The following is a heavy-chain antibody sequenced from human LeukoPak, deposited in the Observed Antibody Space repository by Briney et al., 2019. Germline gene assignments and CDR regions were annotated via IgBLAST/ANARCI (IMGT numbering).Heavy chain of an antibody. CDR1: GGTFSSYA. D-gene: IGHD3-10*01. V-gene: IGHV1-69*13. J-gene: IGHJ4*02. CDR3: ARVGVTMVGGVIVYFDY. Sequence: GASVKVSCKASGGTFSSYAISWVRQAPGQGLEWMGGIIPIVGTANYAQKFQCRVIITAEESTSTAYMELSSMRCEDTAVYYCARVGVTMVGGVIVYFDYWGQGTLVTVSS. CDR2: IIPIVGTA.